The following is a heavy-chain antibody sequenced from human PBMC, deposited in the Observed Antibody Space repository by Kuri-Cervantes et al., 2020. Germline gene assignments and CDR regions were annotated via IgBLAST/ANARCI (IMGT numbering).Heavy chain of an antibody. Sequence: GGSLRLSCAASGFTFSSYEMNWVRQAPGKGLEWVSYISSSGSTIYYADSVKGRFTISRDNAKNSLYLQMNSLRAEDTAVYYCARDLPIAVAAHWFDPWGQGTLVTVSS. V-gene: IGHV3-48*03. D-gene: IGHD6-19*01. CDR3: ARDLPIAVAAHWFDP. CDR1: GFTFSSYE. CDR2: ISSSGSTI. J-gene: IGHJ5*02.